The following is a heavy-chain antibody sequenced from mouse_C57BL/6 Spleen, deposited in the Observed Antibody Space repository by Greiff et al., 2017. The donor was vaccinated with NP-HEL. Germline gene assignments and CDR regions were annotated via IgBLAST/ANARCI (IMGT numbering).Heavy chain of an antibody. CDR1: GYTFTSYW. D-gene: IGHD1-1*01. V-gene: IGHV1-59*01. Sequence: QVQLQQPGAELVRPGTSVKLSCKASGYTFTSYWMHWVKQRPGQGLEWIGVIDPSDSYTTYNQKFKGKATLTVDTSSSTAYLQLSSLTSEDSAVHYCARPYYHGSSSSYYFDYWGQGTTLTVSS. CDR2: IDPSDSYT. CDR3: ARPYYHGSSSSYYFDY. J-gene: IGHJ2*01.